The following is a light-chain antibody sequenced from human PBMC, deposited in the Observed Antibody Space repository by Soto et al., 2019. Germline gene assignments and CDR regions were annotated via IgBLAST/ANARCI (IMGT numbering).Light chain of an antibody. CDR1: QSVSSGY. CDR2: GAS. V-gene: IGKV3-20*01. CDR3: QQYGSSPRT. J-gene: IGKJ2*02. Sequence: ENVLTQSPGTLSLSPGERATLSCRASQSVSSGYLAWYQQKPGQAPRPLIYGASSRVTGIPDRFSGSGSGTDLPLTISRLEPEDFAVYYCQQYGSSPRTFGQRTKTEIK.